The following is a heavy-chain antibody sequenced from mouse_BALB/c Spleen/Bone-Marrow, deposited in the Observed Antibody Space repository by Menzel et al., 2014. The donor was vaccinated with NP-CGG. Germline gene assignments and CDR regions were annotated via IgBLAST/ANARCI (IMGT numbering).Heavy chain of an antibody. CDR2: INPSTGYT. J-gene: IGHJ4*01. V-gene: IGHV1-7*01. Sequence: QVQLKQSGAELAKPGASVKMSCKASGYTFTSYWMHWVKQRPGQGLEWIGYINPSTGYTEYNQKFKDKATLTADKSSSTAYTQLSSLTSEDSAVYYCARPENYDAMDYWGQGTSVTVSS. CDR1: GYTFTSYW. CDR3: ARPENYDAMDY.